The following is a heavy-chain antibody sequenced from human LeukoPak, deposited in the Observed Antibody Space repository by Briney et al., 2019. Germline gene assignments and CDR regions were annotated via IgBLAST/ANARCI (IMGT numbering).Heavy chain of an antibody. CDR3: ARIYSSSWGRFFDY. J-gene: IGHJ4*02. V-gene: IGHV3-30*03. CDR1: GFTFSRYG. CDR2: ISYDGSNK. D-gene: IGHD6-13*01. Sequence: GGSLRLSCAASGFTFSRYGMHWVRQAPGKGLEWVAVISYDGSNKYYADSVKGRFTISRDNAKNSLYLQMNSLRAEDTAVYYCARIYSSSWGRFFDYWGQGTLATVSS.